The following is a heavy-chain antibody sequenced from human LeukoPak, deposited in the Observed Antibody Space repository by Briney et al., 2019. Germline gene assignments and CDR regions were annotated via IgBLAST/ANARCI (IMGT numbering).Heavy chain of an antibody. Sequence: PSETLSLTCTVSGGSISSSSYYWGWIRQPPGKGLEWIGSIYYSGSTYYNPSLKSRVTISVDTSKNQFSLKLSSVTAADTAVYYCASPISGGRPHYYGSGSYTARFDYWGQGTLVTVSS. J-gene: IGHJ4*02. V-gene: IGHV4-39*01. CDR1: GGSISSSSYY. CDR2: IYYSGST. CDR3: ASPISGGRPHYYGSGSYTARFDY. D-gene: IGHD3-10*01.